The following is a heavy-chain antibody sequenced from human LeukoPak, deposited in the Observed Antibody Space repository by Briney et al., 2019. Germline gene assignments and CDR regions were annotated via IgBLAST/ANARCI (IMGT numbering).Heavy chain of an antibody. J-gene: IGHJ4*02. Sequence: GASLQVCGEGSGSIVTRCWSCGGRPLPGKGRGGTGIIYPGDSDTKYSPSFHGQVPISADKSISTAYLQWSSLKVSDTAMYYCARLRYFDWLATGDYWGQGTLVTVSS. CDR3: ARLRYFDWLATGDY. V-gene: IGHV5-51*01. CDR2: IYPGDSDT. CDR1: GSIVTRCW. D-gene: IGHD3-9*01.